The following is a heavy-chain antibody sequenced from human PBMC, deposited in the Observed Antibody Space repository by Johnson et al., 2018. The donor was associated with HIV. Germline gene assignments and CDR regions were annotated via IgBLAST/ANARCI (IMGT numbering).Heavy chain of an antibody. CDR2: ISYDGSNK. J-gene: IGHJ3*02. V-gene: IGHV3-30-3*01. D-gene: IGHD4-17*01. CDR3: ARWGTVTTVAFDI. Sequence: QVQLVESGGGVVQPGRSLRLSCAASGFTFSTYAIHWVRQAPGKGLEWVALISYDGSNKYYADSVRGRFTISRDNSKNTLYLQMNSLRAEDTAVYYCARWGTVTTVAFDIWGQGTMVTVSS. CDR1: GFTFSTYA.